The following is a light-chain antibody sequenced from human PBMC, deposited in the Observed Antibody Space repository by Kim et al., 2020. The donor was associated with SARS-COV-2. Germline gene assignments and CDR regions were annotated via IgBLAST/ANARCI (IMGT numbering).Light chain of an antibody. V-gene: IGLV2-11*01. CDR1: SSDVGGYNY. CDR3: SSYAGSYTL. CDR2: DVT. J-gene: IGLJ2*01. Sequence: GQSVTISCTGTSSDVGGYNYVSWYQQHPGKAPKLMIYDVTKRPSGVPDRFSGSKSGNTASLTISGLQAEDEADYYCSSYAGSYTLFGGGTKVTVL.